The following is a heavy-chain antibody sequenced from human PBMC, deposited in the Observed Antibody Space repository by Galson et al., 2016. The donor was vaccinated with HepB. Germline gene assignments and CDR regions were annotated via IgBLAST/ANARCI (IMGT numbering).Heavy chain of an antibody. CDR1: GGTFSSYG. Sequence: SVKVSCKAPGGTFSSYGISWVRQAPGQGLEWIGGIIPFFRATHYGERFQGRVTITADESTSTVYMDLGSLRAEDTAIYYCARFSPYCGDACYSAWFDPWGQGTLVTVSS. CDR2: IIPFFRAT. D-gene: IGHD2-21*02. CDR3: ARFSPYCGDACYSAWFDP. V-gene: IGHV1-69*13. J-gene: IGHJ5*02.